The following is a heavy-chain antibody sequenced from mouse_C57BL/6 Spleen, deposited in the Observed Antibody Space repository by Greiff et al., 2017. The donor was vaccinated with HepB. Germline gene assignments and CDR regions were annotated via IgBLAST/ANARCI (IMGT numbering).Heavy chain of an antibody. CDR2: ISSGGSYT. J-gene: IGHJ2*01. D-gene: IGHD2-3*01. CDR3: AREDGGYFPFDY. Sequence: VQLKESGGDLVKPGGSLKLSCAASGFTFSSYGMSWVRQTPDKRLEWVATISSGGSYTYYPDSVKGRFTISRDNAKNTLYLQMSSLKSEETAMYYCAREDGGYFPFDYWGQGTTLTVSS. CDR1: GFTFSSYG. V-gene: IGHV5-6*01.